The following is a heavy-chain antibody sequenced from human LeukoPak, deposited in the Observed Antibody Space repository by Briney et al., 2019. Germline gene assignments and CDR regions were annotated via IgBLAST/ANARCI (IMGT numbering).Heavy chain of an antibody. CDR2: IYWNDDK. D-gene: IGHD1/OR15-1a*01. J-gene: IGHJ3*02. CDR1: GFSLSTSGVG. V-gene: IGHV2-5*01. CDR3: AHRYLEHGALDAFDI. Sequence: SGPTLVNPTQTLTLTCTFSGFSLSTSGVGVGWIRQPPGKALEWLALIYWNDDKRYSPSPKSRLTITKDTSKNQVVLTMTNMDPVDTATYYCAHRYLEHGALDAFDIGGQGTMVTVSS.